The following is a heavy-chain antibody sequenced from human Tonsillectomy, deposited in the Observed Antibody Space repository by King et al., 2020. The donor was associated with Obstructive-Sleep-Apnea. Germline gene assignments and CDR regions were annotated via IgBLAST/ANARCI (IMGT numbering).Heavy chain of an antibody. V-gene: IGHV3-21*01. D-gene: IGHD2-2*01. CDR1: GFTFSSYS. CDR2: ISSSSSYI. J-gene: IGHJ4*02. CDR3: ARAGDIVVVPAASSKGFDY. Sequence: VQLVESGGGLVKPGGSLRLSCAASGFTFSSYSMNWVRQAPGKGLEWVSSISSSSSYIYYADSLKGRFTISRDNAKNSLYLQMNSLRAEDTAVYYCARAGDIVVVPAASSKGFDYWGQGTLVTVSS.